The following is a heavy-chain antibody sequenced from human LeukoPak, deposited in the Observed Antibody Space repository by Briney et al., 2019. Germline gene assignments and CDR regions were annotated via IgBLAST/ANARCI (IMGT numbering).Heavy chain of an antibody. V-gene: IGHV4-4*07. J-gene: IGHJ2*01. D-gene: IGHD3-22*01. CDR1: GGSISSYY. Sequence: SETLSLTCTVSGGSISSYYWSWIRQPAGKGLEWIGRIYTSGSTNYNPSLKSRVTMSVDTSKNQFSLKLSSVTAADTAVYYCSRAEVVVVPERYFDLWGRGTLVTVSS. CDR2: IYTSGST. CDR3: SRAEVVVVPERYFDL.